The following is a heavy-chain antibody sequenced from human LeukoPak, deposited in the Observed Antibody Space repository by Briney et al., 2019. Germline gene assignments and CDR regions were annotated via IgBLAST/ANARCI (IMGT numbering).Heavy chain of an antibody. Sequence: PSETLSLTCTVSGDSIRSYHWTWIRQPPGRRLEWIGYVYYDGSTNYNPPLKSRVAISLGTSNSQFSLKLTSVTAADTAIYYCATYTRHCSGGTCYSIDYWGQGTLVTVSS. V-gene: IGHV4-59*08. CDR3: ATYTRHCSGGTCYSIDY. CDR1: GDSIRSYH. CDR2: VYYDGST. D-gene: IGHD2-15*01. J-gene: IGHJ4*02.